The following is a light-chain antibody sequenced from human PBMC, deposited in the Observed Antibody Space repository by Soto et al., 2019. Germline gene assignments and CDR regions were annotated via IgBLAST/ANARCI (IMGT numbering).Light chain of an antibody. Sequence: EIVMTQSPATLSASPGERATLSCRASQSVRSNLAWYQQKPGQAPRLLIYGASTRATGIPARFSGSGSGTDFTLTISRLEPEDFAVYYCQQYSSSPLTFGGGTKVDIK. V-gene: IGKV3-15*01. CDR1: QSVRSN. CDR3: QQYSSSPLT. CDR2: GAS. J-gene: IGKJ4*01.